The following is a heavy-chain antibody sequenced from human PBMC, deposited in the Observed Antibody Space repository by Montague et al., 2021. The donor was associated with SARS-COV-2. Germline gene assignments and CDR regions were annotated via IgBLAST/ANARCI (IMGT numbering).Heavy chain of an antibody. CDR2: LYTSGST. CDR3: ARDGADYSFAYYHEMDV. J-gene: IGHJ6*02. D-gene: IGHD5-12*01. Sequence: SETLSLTCTVSGASVRTYYWSWIRQSAGKKLEWMGRLYTSGSTYYNPSXXSRVTMSLGTSKNLFSLNLSSMTAADTAVYYCARDGADYSFAYYHEMDVWGQGIAVTVSS. CDR1: GASVRTYY. V-gene: IGHV4-4*07.